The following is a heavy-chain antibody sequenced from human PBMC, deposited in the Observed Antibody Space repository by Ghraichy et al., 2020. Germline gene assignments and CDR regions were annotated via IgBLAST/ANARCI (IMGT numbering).Heavy chain of an antibody. V-gene: IGHV3-15*01. D-gene: IGHD2-21*02. Sequence: GGSLRLSCAASGFTFTNSWMNWVRQAPGKGLEWVGRIKSKTDGETTDYAEPVQGRFTISRDDAEETLYLQMNSLKTEDTAVYYCATRPPPHRDCPLDYWGQGTLVTVSS. CDR3: ATRPPPHRDCPLDY. CDR1: GFTFTNSW. CDR2: IKSKTDGETT. J-gene: IGHJ4*02.